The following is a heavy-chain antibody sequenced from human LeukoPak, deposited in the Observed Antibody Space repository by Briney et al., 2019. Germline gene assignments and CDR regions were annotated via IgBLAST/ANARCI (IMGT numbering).Heavy chain of an antibody. V-gene: IGHV3-7*01. J-gene: IGHJ4*02. Sequence: PGGSLRLSCAASGFTFSNHWMSWLRQAPGKGLEWVANIRPDGNEKYYVDSVKGRFTISRDNAKNSLYLQVNSLRAEDSAVYYCARDLSGPSLYWGQGTLVTVSS. CDR2: IRPDGNEK. CDR3: ARDLSGPSLY. D-gene: IGHD2-15*01. CDR1: GFTFSNHW.